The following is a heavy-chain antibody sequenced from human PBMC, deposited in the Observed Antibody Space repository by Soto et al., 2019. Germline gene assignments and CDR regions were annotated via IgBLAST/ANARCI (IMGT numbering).Heavy chain of an antibody. CDR3: ARVEHQWGYYYGMDV. CDR2: IYAGGGT. D-gene: IGHD1-26*01. Sequence: EVQLVESGGGLVQRGGSLSLSCAASGFLVSSSYMSWVRQAPGKGLEWVSNIYAGGGTYYADSVKDRFTISRDNSTNTLYLQMNSLRAEDTALYYCARVEHQWGYYYGMDVWGQGTSVTVSS. J-gene: IGHJ6*02. V-gene: IGHV3-66*01. CDR1: GFLVSSSY.